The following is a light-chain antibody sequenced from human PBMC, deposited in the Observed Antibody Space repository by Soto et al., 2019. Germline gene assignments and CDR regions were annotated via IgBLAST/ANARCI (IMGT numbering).Light chain of an antibody. V-gene: IGKV1-39*01. J-gene: IGKJ1*01. CDR1: QDIATN. Sequence: DIQMTQSPSSLSASVGDRVTITCRASQDIATNLNWYQQRPGKAPKLLIYAASILQGGVPSRFSGFGSETAFSLTISRLQPEDSATYYCQESYTLPSTFGQGTKVEIK. CDR2: AAS. CDR3: QESYTLPST.